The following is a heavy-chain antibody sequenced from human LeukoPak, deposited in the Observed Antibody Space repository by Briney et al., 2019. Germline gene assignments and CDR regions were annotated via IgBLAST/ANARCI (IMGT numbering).Heavy chain of an antibody. CDR3: ARDIRSHNGPGGYYYYYMDV. V-gene: IGHV4-4*07. Sequence: PSETLSLTCTVSGDSMSDSYWSWIRQPAGKGLEWIGRIYASGSTNYNPSLKSRVTLSVDTSSNQFSLTLSSVTAADTAVYHGARDIRSHNGPGGYYYYYMDVWGKGTTVTVSS. J-gene: IGHJ6*03. CDR1: GDSMSDSY. D-gene: IGHD2-8*01. CDR2: IYASGST.